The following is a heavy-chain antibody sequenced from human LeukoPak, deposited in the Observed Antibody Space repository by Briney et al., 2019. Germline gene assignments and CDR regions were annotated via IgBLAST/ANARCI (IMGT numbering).Heavy chain of an antibody. J-gene: IGHJ4*02. Sequence: GGSLRLSCAASGFTFSSYAMSWVRQAPGKGLEWVSAISGSGGSTYYADSVKGRFTISRDNSKNTLYLQMNSLRAEDTAVYYCAKKFQLTTVSYIGYWGQGTLVTVSS. CDR3: AKKFQLTTVSYIGY. V-gene: IGHV3-23*01. D-gene: IGHD4-17*01. CDR1: GFTFSSYA. CDR2: ISGSGGST.